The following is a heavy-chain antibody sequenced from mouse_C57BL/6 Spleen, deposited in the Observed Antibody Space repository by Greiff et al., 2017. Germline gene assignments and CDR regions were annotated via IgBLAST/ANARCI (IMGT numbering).Heavy chain of an antibody. CDR1: GFTFSSYA. Sequence: EVMLVESGGGLVKPGGSLKLSCAASGFTFSSYAMSWVRQTPEKRLEWVATISDGGSYTYYPDNVKGRFTISRDNAKNNLYLQMSHLKSEDTAMYYCARDGGDYGYEDYARDYWGQGTSVTVSS. J-gene: IGHJ4*01. D-gene: IGHD2-2*01. CDR2: ISDGGSYT. V-gene: IGHV5-4*01. CDR3: ARDGGDYGYEDYARDY.